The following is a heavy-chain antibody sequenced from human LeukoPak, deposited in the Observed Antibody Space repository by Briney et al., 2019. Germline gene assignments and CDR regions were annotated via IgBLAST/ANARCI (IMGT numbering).Heavy chain of an antibody. V-gene: IGHV4-59*08. CDR1: GGSISGYY. CDR2: IYNSGST. Sequence: TSETLSLTCTVSGGSISGYYWSWIRQSPGKGLEWIGYIYNSGSTNYNPSLQSRVTISVDTSKNQFSLNLSSVTAADTAVYYCARYGSGTYPRFDYWGQGTLVTVSS. D-gene: IGHD3-10*01. CDR3: ARYGSGTYPRFDY. J-gene: IGHJ4*02.